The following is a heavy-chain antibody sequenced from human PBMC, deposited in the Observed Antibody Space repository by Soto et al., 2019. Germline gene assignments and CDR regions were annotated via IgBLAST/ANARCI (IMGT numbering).Heavy chain of an antibody. J-gene: IGHJ6*02. CDR1: GGTFSSYA. CDR3: ARDTLRYCSSTSCHPYYSYYGMDV. Sequence: QVQLVQSGAEVKKPGSSVKVSCKASGGTFSSYAISWVRQAPGQGLEWMGGIIPIFGTANYAQKFQGRVTITADESTITADMELSSLRSENTAVYYCARDTLRYCSSTSCHPYYSYYGMDVWCRGTTVTVSS. D-gene: IGHD2-2*01. CDR2: IIPIFGTA. V-gene: IGHV1-69*01.